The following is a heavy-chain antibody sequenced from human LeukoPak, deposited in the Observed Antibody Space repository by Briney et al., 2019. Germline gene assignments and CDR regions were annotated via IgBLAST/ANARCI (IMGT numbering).Heavy chain of an antibody. D-gene: IGHD6-6*01. V-gene: IGHV3-11*04. CDR3: ARDRGAARLLVSNFDY. CDR2: ISSSGSTI. J-gene: IGHJ4*02. CDR1: GFTFSDYY. Sequence: GGSLRLSCAASGFTFSDYYMSWIRQAPGKGLEWVSYISSSGSTIYYADSVKGRFTISRDNAKNSLYLQMNSLRAEDTAVYYCARDRGAARLLVSNFDYWGQGTLVTVSS.